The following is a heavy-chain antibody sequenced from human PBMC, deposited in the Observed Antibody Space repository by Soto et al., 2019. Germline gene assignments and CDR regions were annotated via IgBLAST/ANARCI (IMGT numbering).Heavy chain of an antibody. J-gene: IGHJ4*02. CDR2: IYYGGST. CDR3: ASRLYGSNAYFDS. CDR1: GGSISSNY. V-gene: IGHV4-59*08. D-gene: IGHD4-17*01. Sequence: SETLSLTCTVSGGSISSNYWSWIRQPPGKGLEWIGYIYYGGSTHSNPSLKSRVIISVDTSKNQFSLKLSSVTAADTAVYYCASRLYGSNAYFDSWGQGALVTVSS.